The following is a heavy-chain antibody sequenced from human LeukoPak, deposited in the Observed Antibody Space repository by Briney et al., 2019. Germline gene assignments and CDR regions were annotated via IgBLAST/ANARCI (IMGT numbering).Heavy chain of an antibody. CDR1: GGSISGYY. CDR3: ARSHYGDYCYFES. Sequence: PSETLSLTCTVSGGSISGYYWSWIRQPPGQGLEWIGFIYSSGSTNYNPSLKSQITISVDTSKSQFSLKLSSVTAADTAVYYCARSHYGDYCYFESWGQGTLLTVSS. V-gene: IGHV4-4*08. D-gene: IGHD4-17*01. J-gene: IGHJ4*02. CDR2: IYSSGST.